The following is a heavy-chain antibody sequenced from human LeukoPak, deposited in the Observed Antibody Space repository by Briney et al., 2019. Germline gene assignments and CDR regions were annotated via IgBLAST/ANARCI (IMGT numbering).Heavy chain of an antibody. CDR3: ARDPPSSSGWSQNYFDY. CDR2: ISYDGGNK. CDR1: GFPFDNYA. Sequence: GGSLRLSCAPSGFPFDNYAMHWVRQAPGKGLEWVSLISYDGGNKNYADSVKGRFTISRDNSKNTLFLQMNSLRPEDTAVYYCARDPPSSSGWSQNYFDYWGQGTLVTVSS. D-gene: IGHD6-19*01. V-gene: IGHV3-30*04. J-gene: IGHJ4*02.